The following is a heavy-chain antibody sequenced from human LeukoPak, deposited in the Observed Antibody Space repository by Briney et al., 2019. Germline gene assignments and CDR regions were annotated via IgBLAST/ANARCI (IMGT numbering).Heavy chain of an antibody. V-gene: IGHV3-13*01. CDR1: GFTFSSYD. CDR3: ARAHRYSYGLDAFDI. Sequence: GGSLRLSCAASGFTFSSYDMHWVRQATGKGLEWVSAIGTAGDTYYPGSVKGRFTISRENAKNSLYLQMNSLRAGDTAVYYCARAHRYSYGLDAFDIWGQRTMVTVSS. CDR2: IGTAGDT. D-gene: IGHD5-18*01. J-gene: IGHJ3*02.